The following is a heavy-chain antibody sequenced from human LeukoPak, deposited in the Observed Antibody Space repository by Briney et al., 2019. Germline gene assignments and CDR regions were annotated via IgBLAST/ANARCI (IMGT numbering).Heavy chain of an antibody. D-gene: IGHD3-10*01. J-gene: IGHJ4*02. CDR2: IIPIFGTA. CDR1: GGTFSSYA. Sequence: ASVKVSCKASGGTFSSYAISWVRQAPGQGLEWMGGIIPIFGTANYAQKFQGRVTITADKSTSTAYMELSSLRSEDTAVYYCARSTLTMVRKVLDYWGQGTLVTVSS. CDR3: ARSTLTMVRKVLDY. V-gene: IGHV1-69*06.